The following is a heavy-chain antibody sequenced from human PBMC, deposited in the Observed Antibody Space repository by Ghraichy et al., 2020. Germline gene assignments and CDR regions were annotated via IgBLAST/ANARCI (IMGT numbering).Heavy chain of an antibody. CDR3: ARERDTGGYWLKY. V-gene: IGHV3-53*01. D-gene: IGHD3-22*01. CDR2: IYSGGAT. CDR1: GFTVSSNY. J-gene: IGHJ4*02. Sequence: GESLNISCAASGFTVSSNYMSWVRQAPGKGLEWVSVIYSGGATYYADSVKGRFTISRDNSKNMLYLQMNSLRAEDTAVYYCARERDTGGYWLKYWGQGTLVTVSS.